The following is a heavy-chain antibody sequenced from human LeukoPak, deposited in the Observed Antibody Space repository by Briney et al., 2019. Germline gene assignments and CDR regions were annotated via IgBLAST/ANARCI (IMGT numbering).Heavy chain of an antibody. V-gene: IGHV4-61*01. Sequence: SETLSLTCTVSGGSVSSGSYYWSWIRQPPGKGLEWIGYIYYSGSTNYNPSLKSRVTISVDTSKNQFSLKLSSVTAADTAVYYCARELWEVVPAAAQEYYYYGMDVWGQGTTVTVSS. CDR2: IYYSGST. CDR1: GGSVSSGSYY. J-gene: IGHJ6*02. CDR3: ARELWEVVPAAAQEYYYYGMDV. D-gene: IGHD2-2*01.